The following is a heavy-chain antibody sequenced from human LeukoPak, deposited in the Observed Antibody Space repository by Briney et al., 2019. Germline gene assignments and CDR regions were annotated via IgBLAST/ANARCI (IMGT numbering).Heavy chain of an antibody. CDR2: INAGNGNT. CDR3: ASLGSSSWYLDY. V-gene: IGHV1-3*01. CDR1: GNTFTSYA. J-gene: IGHJ4*02. Sequence: ASVKVSCKVSGNTFTSYARHWGRQAPGQRLEWMGWINAGNGNTKYSQKFQGRVTITRDTSASTAYMELSSLRSEDTAVYYCASLGSSSWYLDYWGQGTLVTVSS. D-gene: IGHD6-13*01.